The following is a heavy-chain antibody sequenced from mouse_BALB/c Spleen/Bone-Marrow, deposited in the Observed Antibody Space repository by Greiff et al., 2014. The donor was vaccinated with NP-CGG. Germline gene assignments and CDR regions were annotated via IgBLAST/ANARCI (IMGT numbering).Heavy chain of an antibody. CDR2: IYPGGGYI. V-gene: IGHV1-63*02. D-gene: IGHD2-10*02. CDR3: AREEYGNYDRVFDY. CDR1: GYTFANYW. J-gene: IGHJ2*01. Sequence: QVQLKQSGAELVRPGTSVKISCKASGYTFANYWLGWLKQRPGHGLEWIGEIYPGGGYINYNEKFKGKATLTADTSSSTAYMRLRSLTCEESAVYFCAREEYGNYDRVFDYWGQGTTLTVSS.